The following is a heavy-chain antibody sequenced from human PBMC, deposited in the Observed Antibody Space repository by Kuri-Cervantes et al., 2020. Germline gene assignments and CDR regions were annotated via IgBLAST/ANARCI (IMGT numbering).Heavy chain of an antibody. CDR2: ISYDGSNK. D-gene: IGHD2-8*01. J-gene: IGHJ4*02. CDR1: GFTFSSYA. V-gene: IGHV3-30-3*01. Sequence: GESLKISCAASGFTFSSYAMHWVRQAPGKGLEWVAVISYDGSNKYYADSVKGRFTISRDNSKNTLYLQMNSLRAEDTAVYYCARDNGYFDYWGQGSLVTVSS. CDR3: ARDNGYFDY.